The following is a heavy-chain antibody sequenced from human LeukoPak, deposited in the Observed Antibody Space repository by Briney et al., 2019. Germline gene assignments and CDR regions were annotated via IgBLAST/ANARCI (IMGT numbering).Heavy chain of an antibody. J-gene: IGHJ4*02. V-gene: IGHV1-69*15. CDR1: GGTFSSYA. Sequence: SVKVSCKASGGTFSSYAISWVRRAPGQGLEWMGRIIPIFGTANYAQKFQGRVTITADESTSTAYMELSSLRSEDTAVYYCARVGYYDSSGYYFPGTYDYWGQGTLVTVSS. CDR2: IIPIFGTA. D-gene: IGHD3-22*01. CDR3: ARVGYYDSSGYYFPGTYDY.